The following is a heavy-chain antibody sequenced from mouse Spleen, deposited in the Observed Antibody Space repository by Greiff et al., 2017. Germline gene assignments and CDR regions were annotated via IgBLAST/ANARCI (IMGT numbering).Heavy chain of an antibody. V-gene: IGHV1-82*01. CDR1: GYAFSSSW. Sequence: QVQLQQSGPELVKPGASVKISCKASGYAFSSSWMNWVKQRPGKGLEWIGRIYPGDGDTNYNGKFKGKATLTADKSSSTAYMQLSSLTSEDSAVYFCARGGTGTWEYFDVWGAGTTVTVSS. D-gene: IGHD4-1*01. J-gene: IGHJ1*01. CDR2: IYPGDGDT. CDR3: ARGGTGTWEYFDV.